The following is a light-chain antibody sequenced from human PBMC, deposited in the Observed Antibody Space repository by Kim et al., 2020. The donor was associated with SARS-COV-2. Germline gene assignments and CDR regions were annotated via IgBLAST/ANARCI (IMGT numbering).Light chain of an antibody. CDR3: MQALQTPLT. J-gene: IGKJ1*01. CDR1: QSLLDSTGYDY. V-gene: IGKV2-28*01. Sequence: PASISCRSSQSLLDSTGYDYLDWYLQKPGQSPQLLIYLGSSRASGVPDRFSGSGSRTDFTLKISRVEAEDVGVYYCMQALQTPLTFGQGTKVDIK. CDR2: LGS.